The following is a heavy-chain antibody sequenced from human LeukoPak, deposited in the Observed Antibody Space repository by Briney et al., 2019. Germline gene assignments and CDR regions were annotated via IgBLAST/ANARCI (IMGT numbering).Heavy chain of an antibody. CDR2: IYHSGST. CDR1: GGSISSGGYY. D-gene: IGHD2-2*02. Sequence: PSETLSLTCTVSGGSISSGGYYWSWIRQPPGKGLEWIGYIYHSGSTYYNPSLKSRVTISVDRSKNQFSLKLSSVTAADTAVYYCARETVVVPAAIESIWFDPWGQGTLVTVSS. J-gene: IGHJ5*02. CDR3: ARETVVVPAAIESIWFDP. V-gene: IGHV4-30-2*01.